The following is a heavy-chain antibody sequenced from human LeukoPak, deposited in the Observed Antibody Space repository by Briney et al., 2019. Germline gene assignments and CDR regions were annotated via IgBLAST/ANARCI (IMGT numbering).Heavy chain of an antibody. CDR2: INPNSGGT. D-gene: IGHD1-26*01. CDR1: GYTFTGHY. V-gene: IGHV1-2*02. Sequence: AASVRVSCKASGYTFTGHYIHWVRQAPGQGLEWMGWINPNSGGTNYAQKFQGRVTMTRDTSISTAYMELSRLRSDDTAVYYCARDSPRGSYRAFDIWGQGTMVTVSS. CDR3: ARDSPRGSYRAFDI. J-gene: IGHJ3*02.